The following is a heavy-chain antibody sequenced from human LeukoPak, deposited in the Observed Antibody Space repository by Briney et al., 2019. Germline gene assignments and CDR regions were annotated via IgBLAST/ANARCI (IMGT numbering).Heavy chain of an antibody. V-gene: IGHV4-34*01. D-gene: IGHD2-2*01. Sequence: GSLRLSCAASGFTFSSYSMNWVRQAPGKGLEWIGEINHSGSTNYNPSLKSRVTISVDTSKNQFSLKLSSVTAADTAVYYCARGGYVVVPAAMRWFDPWGQGTLVTVSS. CDR1: GFTFSSYS. CDR2: INHSGST. CDR3: ARGGYVVVPAAMRWFDP. J-gene: IGHJ5*02.